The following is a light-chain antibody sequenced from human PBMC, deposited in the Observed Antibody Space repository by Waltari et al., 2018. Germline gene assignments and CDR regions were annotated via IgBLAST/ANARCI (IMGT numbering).Light chain of an antibody. CDR3: VLYMGSGVWV. J-gene: IGLJ3*02. V-gene: IGLV8-61*01. CDR2: STN. CDR1: SGPVSTSYY. Sequence: QTVVTQEPSFSVSPGGTVTLTCGLSSGPVSTSYYPSWYQQTPGQAPRTLIYSTNTRSSGVPDRFSGSILGNKAARTITGAQADDESDYYCVLYMGSGVWVFGGGTKLTVL.